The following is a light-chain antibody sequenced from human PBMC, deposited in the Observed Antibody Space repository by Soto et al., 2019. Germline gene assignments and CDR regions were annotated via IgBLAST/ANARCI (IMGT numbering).Light chain of an antibody. J-gene: IGKJ5*01. V-gene: IGKV1D-12*01. CDR1: QDIAAY. CDR2: AAS. Sequence: DIQMTQSPSTLSASVGDRVTITCRASQDIAAYLAWYQHKPGRAPELLIHAASSLQSGVPSRFSGSGSGTDFTLTINSLQAEDFATYYCQQAYSFPITFGQGTRLEIK. CDR3: QQAYSFPIT.